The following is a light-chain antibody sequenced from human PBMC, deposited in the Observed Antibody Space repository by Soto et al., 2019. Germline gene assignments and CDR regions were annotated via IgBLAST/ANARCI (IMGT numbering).Light chain of an antibody. CDR3: QQYNNWPPSII. CDR2: GAS. V-gene: IGKV3-15*01. CDR1: QSVSSN. Sequence: IVMTQSPATLSVSPGERATLSCRASQSVSSNLAWYQQRPGQAPRLLIYGASTRATDTPVRFRGSGSGTEFTLTISSLQSEDFAVYYCQQYNNWPPSIIFGQGTRLEIK. J-gene: IGKJ5*01.